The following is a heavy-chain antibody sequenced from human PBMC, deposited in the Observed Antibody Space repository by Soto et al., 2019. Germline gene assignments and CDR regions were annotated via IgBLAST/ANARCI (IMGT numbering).Heavy chain of an antibody. CDR3: AKVGANWYFDY. CDR2: ILGSGGRT. D-gene: IGHD1-1*01. J-gene: IGHJ4*02. Sequence: EVQLLESGGGLVQPGGSLRLSCAASGFSFSSFPMSWVRQAPGKGLESVSVILGSGGRTYYEDSVKGRFTISTDDSKSTVFRQMTSLRAYDTATYYCAKVGANWYFDYRGEGNLGTVTS. V-gene: IGHV3-23*01. CDR1: GFSFSSFP.